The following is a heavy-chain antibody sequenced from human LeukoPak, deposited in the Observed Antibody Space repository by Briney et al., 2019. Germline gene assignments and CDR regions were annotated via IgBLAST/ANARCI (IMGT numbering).Heavy chain of an antibody. CDR1: GFTFSNYG. CDR3: AKGVDYCSGGSCPADY. J-gene: IGHJ4*02. D-gene: IGHD2-15*01. Sequence: PGRSLRLSCAAPGFTFSNYGIHWVRQAPGKGLEWVAVISYDGNNKYYADSVKGRFTISRDNSKNTLFLQMNSLRAEDTAVYYCAKGVDYCSGGSCPADYWGQGTLVTVSS. V-gene: IGHV3-30*18. CDR2: ISYDGNNK.